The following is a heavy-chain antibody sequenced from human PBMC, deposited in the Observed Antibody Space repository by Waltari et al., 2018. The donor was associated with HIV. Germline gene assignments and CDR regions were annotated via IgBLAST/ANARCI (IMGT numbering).Heavy chain of an antibody. CDR1: GGSFSGYY. J-gene: IGHJ5*02. Sequence: QVQLQQWGAGLLKPSETLSLTCAVYGGSFSGYYWSWIRQPPGKGLGWIGEINHSGSTNYNPSLKSRVTISVDTSKNQFSLKLSSVTAADTAVYYCARGVEMATIRWFDPWGQGTLVTVSS. V-gene: IGHV4-34*01. CDR3: ARGVEMATIRWFDP. CDR2: INHSGST. D-gene: IGHD5-12*01.